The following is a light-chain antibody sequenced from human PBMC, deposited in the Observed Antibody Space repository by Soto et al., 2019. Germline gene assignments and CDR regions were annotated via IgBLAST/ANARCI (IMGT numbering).Light chain of an antibody. CDR3: QQANSYPWT. Sequence: DIQMTQSPSSVSASVGDSVTITCRASQGVSDWVAWYQQKPGEAPKLLIYGSSSLLSGVPSRFSGTRSGTDFTLTISSLQPEDFATYYCQQANSYPWTFSQGTKVDIK. V-gene: IGKV1-12*01. CDR2: GSS. J-gene: IGKJ1*01. CDR1: QGVSDW.